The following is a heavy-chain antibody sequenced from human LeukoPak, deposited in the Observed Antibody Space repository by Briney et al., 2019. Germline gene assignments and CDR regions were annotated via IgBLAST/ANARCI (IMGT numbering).Heavy chain of an antibody. CDR3: ARLHPFGDFWSGYSPATWFDP. D-gene: IGHD3-3*01. Sequence: GESLKISCKGSGYSFTSYWIGWVRQMPGRGLEWMGIIYPGDSDTRYSPSFQGQVTISADKSISTAYLQWSSLKASDTAMYYCARLHPFGDFWSGYSPATWFDPWGQGTLVTVSS. CDR2: IYPGDSDT. CDR1: GYSFTSYW. V-gene: IGHV5-51*01. J-gene: IGHJ5*02.